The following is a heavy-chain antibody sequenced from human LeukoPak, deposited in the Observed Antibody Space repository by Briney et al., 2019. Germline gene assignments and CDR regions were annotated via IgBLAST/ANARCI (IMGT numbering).Heavy chain of an antibody. V-gene: IGHV4-38-2*01. CDR3: ASLTYYDLWSGSYYMDV. D-gene: IGHD3-3*01. Sequence: SETLSLTCAVSGYSISSGYYWGWIRQPPGKGLEWIGSIYHSGSTYYNPSLKSRVTISVDTSKNQFSLKLSSVTAADTAVYYCASLTYYDLWSGSYYMDVWGKGTTVTVSS. CDR1: GYSISSGYY. CDR2: IYHSGST. J-gene: IGHJ6*03.